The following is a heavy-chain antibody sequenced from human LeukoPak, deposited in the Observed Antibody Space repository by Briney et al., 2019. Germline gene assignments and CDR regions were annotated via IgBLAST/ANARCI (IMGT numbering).Heavy chain of an antibody. D-gene: IGHD3-3*01. CDR2: ISGSGGST. CDR3: AKVLVRRYDFWSGYYGS. Sequence: PGGSLRLSCAASGFTFSTYVVNWVRQAPGKGLEWVSAISGSGGSTYYADSVKGRFTISRDNSKNTLYLQMNSLRAEDTAVYYCAKVLVRRYDFWSGYYGSWGQGTLVTVSS. J-gene: IGHJ5*02. CDR1: GFTFSTYV. V-gene: IGHV3-23*01.